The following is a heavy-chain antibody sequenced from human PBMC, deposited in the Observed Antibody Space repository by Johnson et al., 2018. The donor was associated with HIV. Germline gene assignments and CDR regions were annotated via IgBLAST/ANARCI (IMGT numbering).Heavy chain of an antibody. V-gene: IGHV3-30*03. CDR2: ISYDGSNK. CDR3: ARDQWMAGDAFDI. D-gene: IGHD5-24*01. CDR1: GFTFSSYG. Sequence: QVQLVESGGGVVQPGRSLRLSCAASGFTFSSYGMHWVRQAPAKGLEWVAFISYDGSNKYYADSVKGRFTISRDNSKNTLYLQMNSLRAEDTAVYYCARDQWMAGDAFDIWGQGTVVTVSS. J-gene: IGHJ3*02.